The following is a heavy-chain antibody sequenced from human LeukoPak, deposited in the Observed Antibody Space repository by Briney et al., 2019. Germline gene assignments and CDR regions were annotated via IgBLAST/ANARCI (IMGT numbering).Heavy chain of an antibody. J-gene: IGHJ4*02. D-gene: IGHD6-19*01. CDR2: IYYSGSN. CDR3: ARDGGSGWFFDY. Sequence: SETLSLPCTVSGGPISSYYWSWIRQPPGKGLEGIGYIYYSGSNNYNPSLKSRVTISVDTSKNQFSLKLSSVTAADTAVYYCARDGGSGWFFDYWGQGTLVTVSS. V-gene: IGHV4-59*01. CDR1: GGPISSYY.